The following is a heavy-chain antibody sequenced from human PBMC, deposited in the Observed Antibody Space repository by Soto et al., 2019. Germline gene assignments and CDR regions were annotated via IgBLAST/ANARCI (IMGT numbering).Heavy chain of an antibody. D-gene: IGHD3-22*01. CDR2: IYYSGST. J-gene: IGHJ4*02. CDR1: GGSISSSSYY. Sequence: QLQLQESGPGLVKPSETLSLTCTVSGGSISSSSYYWGWIRQPPGKGLEWIGSIYYSGSTYYNPSLKSRVTQSVDTSKNQSSLNLSSVTAAHTAVYYCASIRNYYDSSGYPDYWGQGTLVTVSS. V-gene: IGHV4-39*01. CDR3: ASIRNYYDSSGYPDY.